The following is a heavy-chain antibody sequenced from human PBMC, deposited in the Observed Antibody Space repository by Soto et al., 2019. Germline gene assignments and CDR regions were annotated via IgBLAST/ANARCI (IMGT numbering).Heavy chain of an antibody. D-gene: IGHD2-2*01. CDR3: AKDSGQLPAYLDY. V-gene: IGHV3-30*18. J-gene: IGHJ4*02. Sequence: QVHLVESGGGVVQPGRSLRLSCAASGFTFRNYDMHWVRQAPGKGLEWVAVTSYDGRRKFYADSVKGRFSISRDNSKNTVYLQMDSLRAADTAVYYCAKDSGQLPAYLDYWGQGTLVTVSS. CDR2: TSYDGRRK. CDR1: GFTFRNYD.